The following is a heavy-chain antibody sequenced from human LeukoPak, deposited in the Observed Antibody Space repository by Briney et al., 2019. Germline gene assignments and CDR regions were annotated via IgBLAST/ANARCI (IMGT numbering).Heavy chain of an antibody. J-gene: IGHJ5*02. D-gene: IGHD6-19*01. CDR3: AKGSGSGWYGWFAP. Sequence: GGSLRLSCAASGFTFGSYAMTWVRQAPGKGLEWVSSIDASGGNTYYADSVKGRFTISRDNSKNTFYLQMSTLRADDTAVYYCAKGSGSGWYGWFAPWGQGTLVTVSS. V-gene: IGHV3-23*01. CDR2: IDASGGNT. CDR1: GFTFGSYA.